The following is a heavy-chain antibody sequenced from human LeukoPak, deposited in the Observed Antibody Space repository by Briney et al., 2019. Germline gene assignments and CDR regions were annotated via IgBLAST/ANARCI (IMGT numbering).Heavy chain of an antibody. D-gene: IGHD1-26*01. Sequence: SETLSLTCTVSGGSISSGGYYWSWIRQHPGKGLEWIGYIYYSGSTYYNPSLKSRVTISVDTSKNQFSLKLRSVTAADTAVYYCARHGDPTSIVDYKYWGQGTLVTVSS. CDR3: ARHGDPTSIVDYKY. J-gene: IGHJ4*02. CDR1: GGSISSGGYY. CDR2: IYYSGST. V-gene: IGHV4-31*03.